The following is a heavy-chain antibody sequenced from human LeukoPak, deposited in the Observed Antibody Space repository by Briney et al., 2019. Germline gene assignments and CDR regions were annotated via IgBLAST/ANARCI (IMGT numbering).Heavy chain of an antibody. CDR3: ARNSGTNFDY. Sequence: GGSLRLSCATSGFTFTTSWMHWVRQAPGKGLVWVSRINGDGSSTNYADSVKGRFTISRDNAENTLYLQMNSLRAEDTAVYYCARNSGTNFDYWGQGTLVTVSP. CDR1: GFTFTTSW. CDR2: INGDGSST. J-gene: IGHJ4*02. V-gene: IGHV3-74*01. D-gene: IGHD1-1*01.